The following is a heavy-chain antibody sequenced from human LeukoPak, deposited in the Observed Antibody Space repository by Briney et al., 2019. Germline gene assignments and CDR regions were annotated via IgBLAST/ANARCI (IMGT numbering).Heavy chain of an antibody. CDR1: GFTFSSYW. D-gene: IGHD6-13*01. V-gene: IGHV3-74*01. Sequence: GGSLRLSCVASGFTFSSYWMHWVRQAPGKGLVWVSRISSDGSSTSYADSVKGRFTISRDNAKNTVYLEMNSLRAEDTAVYYCARVPSSSWRNPRTYYYYYMDVWGKGTTVTVSS. CDR3: ARVPSSSWRNPRTYYYYYMDV. J-gene: IGHJ6*03. CDR2: ISSDGSST.